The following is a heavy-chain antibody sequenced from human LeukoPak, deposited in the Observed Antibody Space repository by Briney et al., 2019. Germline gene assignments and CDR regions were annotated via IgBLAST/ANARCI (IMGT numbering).Heavy chain of an antibody. J-gene: IGHJ4*02. V-gene: IGHV3-23*01. Sequence: GGSLRLSCAASGFTFSSYAMSWVRQAPGKGLEWVSAISGCGGSTYYADSVKGRFTISRDNSKNTLYLQMNSLRAEDTAVYYCANPLLLPAGFDYWGQGTLVTVSS. CDR1: GFTFSSYA. CDR3: ANPLLLPAGFDY. CDR2: ISGCGGST. D-gene: IGHD2-2*01.